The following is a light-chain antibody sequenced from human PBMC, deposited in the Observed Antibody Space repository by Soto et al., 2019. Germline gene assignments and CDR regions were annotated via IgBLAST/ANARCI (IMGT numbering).Light chain of an antibody. CDR2: ANT. Sequence: QSVLTQPPSVSRAPGQRVTISCTGSSSNIGAGYDVHWYQHLPGTAPKLLMYANTNRPSGVPDRFSGSKSGTSASLAITGLQPEDEADYYCQSYDSSLFVFGTGTKVTVL. V-gene: IGLV1-40*01. J-gene: IGLJ1*01. CDR1: SSNIGAGYD. CDR3: QSYDSSLFV.